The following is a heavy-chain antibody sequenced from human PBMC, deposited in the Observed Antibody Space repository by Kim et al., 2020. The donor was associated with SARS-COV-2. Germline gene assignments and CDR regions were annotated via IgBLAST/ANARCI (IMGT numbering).Heavy chain of an antibody. V-gene: IGHV4-34*01. J-gene: IGHJ4*02. Sequence: SETLSLTCAVYGGSFSGYYWSWIRQPPGKGLEWIGEINHSGSTNYNPSLKSRVTISVDTSKNQFSLKLSSVTAADTAVYYCASRRYCSSTSCLQDYWGQGTLVTVSS. CDR1: GGSFSGYY. CDR2: INHSGST. CDR3: ASRRYCSSTSCLQDY. D-gene: IGHD2-2*01.